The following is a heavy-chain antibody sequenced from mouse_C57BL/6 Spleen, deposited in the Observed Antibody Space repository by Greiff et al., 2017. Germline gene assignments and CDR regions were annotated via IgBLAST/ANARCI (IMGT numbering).Heavy chain of an antibody. CDR2: IWSGGST. CDR1: GFSLTSYG. J-gene: IGHJ4*01. Sequence: QVHLQQSGPGLVQPSQCLSITCTVSGFSLTSYGVHWVRQSPGKGLEWLGVIWSGGSTDYTAAFISRLSISKDKSKSQVFLKMNRLQTDDTAMYYCARQGYAMDYWGQGTSVTVSS. V-gene: IGHV2-4-1*01. CDR3: ARQGYAMDY.